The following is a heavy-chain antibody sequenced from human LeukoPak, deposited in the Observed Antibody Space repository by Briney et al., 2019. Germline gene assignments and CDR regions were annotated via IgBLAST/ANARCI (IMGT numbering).Heavy chain of an antibody. V-gene: IGHV1-2*02. Sequence: ASVKVSCKASGYTFTGYYIHWVRQAPGQGLEWMGWFNPNTGGTNLAQRFQGRVTMTRDTSFSTAYLELSRLKSDDTAVYYCARDREWLTDYYNYSMDVWGKGTTVTIPS. CDR3: ARDREWLTDYYNYSMDV. CDR1: GYTFTGYY. D-gene: IGHD5-12*01. CDR2: FNPNTGGT. J-gene: IGHJ6*03.